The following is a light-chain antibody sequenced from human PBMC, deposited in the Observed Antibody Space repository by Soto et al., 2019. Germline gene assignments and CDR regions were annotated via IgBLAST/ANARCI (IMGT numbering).Light chain of an antibody. V-gene: IGKV1-5*01. CDR3: QQYETSSGT. J-gene: IGKJ1*01. CDR2: DAS. CDR1: QSISKR. Sequence: IEMTKSPSTLSASLGDRVTITCRASQSISKRLAWYQQRPGKAPKQIIYDASSLESGAPSRFSGSGSGTEVTLSISSLQPDDVETYYCQQYETSSGTCGPGTKVDIK.